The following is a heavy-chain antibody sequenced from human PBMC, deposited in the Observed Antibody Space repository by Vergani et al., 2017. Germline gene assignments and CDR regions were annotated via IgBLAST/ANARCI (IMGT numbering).Heavy chain of an antibody. Sequence: VQLVESGGGLVKPGGSLRLSCAASGFTFSDFSMSWVRQAPGKGLAWVSFIGSSGPYINYADSVKGRFIISRDNTNNSLFLQLRSLRAEDAAVYYCARDCTSGGCPDNYGMDVWLQGATVTVSS. J-gene: IGHJ6*02. CDR1: GFTFSDFS. V-gene: IGHV3-21*06. CDR2: IGSSGPYI. CDR3: ARDCTSGGCPDNYGMDV. D-gene: IGHD2-8*01.